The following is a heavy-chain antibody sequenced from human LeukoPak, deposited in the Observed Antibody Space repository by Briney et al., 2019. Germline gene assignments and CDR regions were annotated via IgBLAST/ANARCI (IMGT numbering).Heavy chain of an antibody. CDR3: ARGTSPYDILTGYLY. D-gene: IGHD3-9*01. V-gene: IGHV3-48*03. CDR1: GXTFSSYE. J-gene: IGHJ4*02. Sequence: GGSLRLSWAASGXTFSSYELNWVRQAPGKGLESVSYISSSGSTIYYADSVKGRFTISRDNAKNSLYLQMNSLRAEDTAVYYCARGTSPYDILTGYLYWGQGTLVTVSS. CDR2: ISSSGSTI.